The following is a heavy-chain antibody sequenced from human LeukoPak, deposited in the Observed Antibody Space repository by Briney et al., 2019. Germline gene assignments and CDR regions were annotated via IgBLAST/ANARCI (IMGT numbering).Heavy chain of an antibody. V-gene: IGHV4-30-4*08. CDR1: GGSISSGDYY. CDR2: IYYSGST. D-gene: IGHD6-19*01. CDR3: ARGRALYYSSGCIFDY. J-gene: IGHJ4*02. Sequence: PSETLSLTCTVSGGSISSGDYYWSWIRQPPGKGLEWIGYIYYSGSTYYNPSLKSRVTISVDTSKNQFSLKLSSVTAADTAVYYCARGRALYYSSGCIFDYWGQGTLVTVSS.